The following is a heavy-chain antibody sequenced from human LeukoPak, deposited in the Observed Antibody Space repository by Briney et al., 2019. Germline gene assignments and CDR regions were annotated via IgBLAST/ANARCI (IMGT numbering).Heavy chain of an antibody. Sequence: GASVKVSCKASGCTFTSYGISWVRQAPGQGLEWMGWISAYNGNTNYAQKLQGRVTMTTDTSTSTAYMELRSLRSDDTAVYYCAREAGYSSSWYGNWFDPWGQGTLVTVSS. CDR1: GCTFTSYG. D-gene: IGHD6-13*01. CDR2: ISAYNGNT. J-gene: IGHJ5*02. CDR3: AREAGYSSSWYGNWFDP. V-gene: IGHV1-18*01.